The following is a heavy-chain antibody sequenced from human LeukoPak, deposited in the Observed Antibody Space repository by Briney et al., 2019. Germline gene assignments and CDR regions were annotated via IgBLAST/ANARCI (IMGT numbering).Heavy chain of an antibody. CDR2: ISGSGDST. CDR1: GFTFSSYA. V-gene: IGHV3-23*01. Sequence: GGSLRLSCAASGFTFSSYAMSWVRQAPGKGLEWVSSISGSGDSTYYADSVKGRFTISRDNSKDTLYLQMSSLRAEDTTVYYCVKSAGFDWLSPLDAFDIWGQGTMVTVSS. J-gene: IGHJ3*02. D-gene: IGHD3-9*01. CDR3: VKSAGFDWLSPLDAFDI.